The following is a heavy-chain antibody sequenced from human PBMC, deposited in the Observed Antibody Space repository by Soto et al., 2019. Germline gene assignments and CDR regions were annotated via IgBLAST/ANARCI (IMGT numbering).Heavy chain of an antibody. J-gene: IGHJ4*02. V-gene: IGHV4-34*01. CDR1: GDYFSGYY. Sequence: SETLSLTCAVYGDYFSGYYWTWIRQPPGKGLEWIGEIHDSGSTNYNPSLKSRVTISVDTPKNQFSLKLTSVTAADTALYYCAKGHRRYDSSGYYYDWGPGTLVTVSS. CDR3: AKGHRRYDSSGYYYD. CDR2: IHDSGST. D-gene: IGHD3-22*01.